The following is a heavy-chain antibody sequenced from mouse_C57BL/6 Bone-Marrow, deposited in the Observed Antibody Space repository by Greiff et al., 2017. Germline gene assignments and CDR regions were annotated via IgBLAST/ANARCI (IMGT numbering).Heavy chain of an antibody. CDR2: INPNYGTT. CDR1: GYSFTDYN. J-gene: IGHJ3*01. V-gene: IGHV1-39*01. Sequence: VQLKESGPELVKPGASVKISCKASGYSFTDYNMNWVKQSNGKSLEWIGVINPNYGTTSYNQKFKGKATLTVDQSSSTAYMQLNSLTSEDSAVYYCARGGRGSSSWFAYWGQGTLVTVSA. CDR3: ARGGRGSSSWFAY. D-gene: IGHD1-1*01.